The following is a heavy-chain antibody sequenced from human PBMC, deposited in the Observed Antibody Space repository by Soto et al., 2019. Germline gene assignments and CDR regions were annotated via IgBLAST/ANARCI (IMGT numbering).Heavy chain of an antibody. V-gene: IGHV4-4*02. CDR2: IYRTGST. CDR3: ASRDPGTSVDY. J-gene: IGHJ4*02. Sequence: SETLSLTCAVSGGSFTSNNWWTWVRQPPGQGLEWIGEIYRTGSTNYNPSLKSRVTISLDKSEKQISLKVTSLTAADTAVYYCASRDPGTSVDYWGQGTLVTVS. D-gene: IGHD1-7*01. CDR1: GGSFTSNNW.